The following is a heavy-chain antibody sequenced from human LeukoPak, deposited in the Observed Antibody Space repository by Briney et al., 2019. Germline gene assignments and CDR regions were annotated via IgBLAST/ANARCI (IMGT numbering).Heavy chain of an antibody. D-gene: IGHD3-3*01. CDR3: AVPYYDFTDAFDI. V-gene: IGHV1-2*02. Sequence: ASVKVSCKASGYTFTGCYMHWVRQAHGQGLEWMGWINPNSGGTNYAQKFQGRVTMTRDTSISTAYMELSRLRSDDTAVYYCAVPYYDFTDAFDIWGQGTMVTVSS. CDR2: INPNSGGT. J-gene: IGHJ3*02. CDR1: GYTFTGCY.